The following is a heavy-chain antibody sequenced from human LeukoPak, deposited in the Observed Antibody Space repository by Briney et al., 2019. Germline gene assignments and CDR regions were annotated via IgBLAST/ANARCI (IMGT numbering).Heavy chain of an antibody. J-gene: IGHJ4*02. V-gene: IGHV3-7*01. Sequence: GGSLRLSCAPSGFSFSSHWMTWVRQAPGKGLEWVANINQGGDEKYYVDSVKGRLTISRDNTKNSLYLHMNSLRAEDTAVYYCARDGGIAAACDYWGQGTLVTVSS. CDR1: GFSFSSHW. CDR3: ARDGGIAAACDY. CDR2: INQGGDEK. D-gene: IGHD6-13*01.